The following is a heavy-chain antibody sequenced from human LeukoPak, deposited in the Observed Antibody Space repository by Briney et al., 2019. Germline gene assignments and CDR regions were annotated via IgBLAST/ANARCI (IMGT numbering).Heavy chain of an antibody. CDR2: ISGSGGST. CDR1: GFTFSSYA. Sequence: PGGSLRLSCAASGFTFSSYAMSWVRQAPGRGLEWVSAISGSGGSTYYADSVKGRFTISRDNSKNTLYLQMNSLRAEDTALYYCAKDMGHEYQPLMRDAGGYDYWGQGTLVTVSS. D-gene: IGHD2-2*01. J-gene: IGHJ4*02. CDR3: AKDMGHEYQPLMRDAGGYDY. V-gene: IGHV3-23*01.